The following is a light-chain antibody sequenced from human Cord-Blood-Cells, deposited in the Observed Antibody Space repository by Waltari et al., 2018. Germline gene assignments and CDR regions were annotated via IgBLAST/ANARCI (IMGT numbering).Light chain of an antibody. J-gene: IGKJ2*01. V-gene: IGKV3-11*01. CDR2: DAS. Sequence: IVLTQSPATLSLSPRERATLSCRASQSVSSYLAWYQQKPGQAPRLLIYDASNRSTGIPARFSGSGSATDFTLTISSLEPEDFAVYYCQQRSNWPPYTFGQGTKLEIK. CDR3: QQRSNWPPYT. CDR1: QSVSSY.